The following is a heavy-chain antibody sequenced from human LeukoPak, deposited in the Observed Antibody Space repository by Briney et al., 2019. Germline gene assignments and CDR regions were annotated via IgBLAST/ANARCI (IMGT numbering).Heavy chain of an antibody. CDR2: IYHSGST. CDR3: ARSPAN. V-gene: IGHV4-38-2*01. CDR1: GYSISSDYY. J-gene: IGHJ4*02. Sequence: SETLSLTCDVSGYSISSDYYWGWIRQPPGKGLEWIGSIYHSGSTYYNTSLKSRITISANTSKNQFFLKLSSVTAADTAVYYWARSPANWGQGNLVTVSS.